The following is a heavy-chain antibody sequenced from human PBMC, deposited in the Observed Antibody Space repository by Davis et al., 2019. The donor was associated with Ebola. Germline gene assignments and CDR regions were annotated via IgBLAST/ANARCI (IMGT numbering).Heavy chain of an antibody. CDR2: ISGSGGST. CDR1: GFTFSSYA. J-gene: IGHJ6*02. CDR3: AKGQILDPWLYYYYGMDV. D-gene: IGHD3/OR15-3a*01. Sequence: GESLKISCAASGFTFSSYALSCVRQAPGKGLEWDSAISGSGGSTYYADSVKGRFTISRDNSKNTLYLQMNSLRAEDTAVYYCAKGQILDPWLYYYYGMDVWGQGTTVTVSS. V-gene: IGHV3-23*01.